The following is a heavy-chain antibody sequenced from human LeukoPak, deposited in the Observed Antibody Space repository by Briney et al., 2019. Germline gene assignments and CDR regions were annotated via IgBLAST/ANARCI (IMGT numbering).Heavy chain of an antibody. CDR3: AREPYSSGWTNWFDP. Sequence: SVKVSCKASGGTFSSYAISWVRQAPGQGLEWMGGIMPIFGTANYAQKFQRRVTITANKSTSTAYMELSSLRSEDAAVYYWAREPYSSGWTNWFDPWGQGTLVTVSS. CDR2: IMPIFGTA. J-gene: IGHJ5*02. CDR1: GGTFSSYA. D-gene: IGHD6-19*01. V-gene: IGHV1-69*06.